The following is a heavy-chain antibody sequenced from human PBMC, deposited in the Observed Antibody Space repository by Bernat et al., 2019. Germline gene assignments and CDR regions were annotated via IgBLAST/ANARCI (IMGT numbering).Heavy chain of an antibody. CDR3: ARDLGELALYYYYGMDV. J-gene: IGHJ6*02. CDR1: GFIFSSYA. V-gene: IGHV3-30-3*01. D-gene: IGHD3-16*01. CDR2: ISYDGSNK. Sequence: QVQLVESGGGVVQPGRSLRLSCAASGFIFSSYAMHWVRQAPGKGLEWVAVISYDGSNKYYADSVKGRFTISRDNSKNTLYLQMNSLRAEDTAVYYCARDLGELALYYYYGMDVWGQGTTVTVSS.